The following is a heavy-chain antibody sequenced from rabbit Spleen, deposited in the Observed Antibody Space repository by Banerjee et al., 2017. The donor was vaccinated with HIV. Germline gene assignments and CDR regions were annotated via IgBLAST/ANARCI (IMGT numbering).Heavy chain of an antibody. V-gene: IGHV1S40*01. D-gene: IGHD8-1*01. CDR3: ATDMAGNTYRCNL. CDR1: GFTISSSDY. CDR2: IYTGSSGST. J-gene: IGHJ4*01. Sequence: QSLEESGGGLVQPEGSLTLSCTASGFTISSSDYMCWVRQAPGKGLEWIGCIYTGSSGSTYYASWAKGRFTISKTSSTTVTLQMTSLTAADTATYFCATDMAGNTYRCNLWGPGTLV.